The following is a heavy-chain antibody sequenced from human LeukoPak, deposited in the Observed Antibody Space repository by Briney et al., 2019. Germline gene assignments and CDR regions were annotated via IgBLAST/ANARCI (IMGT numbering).Heavy chain of an antibody. CDR3: ARVKGDILGWDAFDI. CDR1: GFDFSTFW. Sequence: GGSLRLSCATSGFDFSTFWMHWVRQAPGKGLEWVSGINWNGGSTGYADSVKGRFTISRDNAKNSLYLQMNSLRAEDTALYYCARVKGDILGWDAFDIWGQGTMVTVSS. V-gene: IGHV3-20*04. CDR2: INWNGGST. J-gene: IGHJ3*02. D-gene: IGHD3-9*01.